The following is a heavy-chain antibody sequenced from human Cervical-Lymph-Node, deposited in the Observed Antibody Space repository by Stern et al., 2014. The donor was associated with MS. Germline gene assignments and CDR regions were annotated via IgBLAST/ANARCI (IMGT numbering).Heavy chain of an antibody. CDR3: AKDRYRSSIDY. CDR2: ISYDGSDK. V-gene: IGHV3-30*18. Sequence: VQLVQSGGGVVPPGRSLRLSCAGSGFTFKNYGMHWVRQAPGKGLGWVAVISYDGSDKYYAGSVKGRFTISRDNSKNTMYLQLSSLRAEDTAVYYCAKDRYRSSIDYWGQGTLVTVSS. D-gene: IGHD3-16*02. J-gene: IGHJ4*02. CDR1: GFTFKNYG.